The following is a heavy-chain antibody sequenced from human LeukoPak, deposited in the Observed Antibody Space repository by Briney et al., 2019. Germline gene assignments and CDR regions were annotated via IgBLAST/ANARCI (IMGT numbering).Heavy chain of an antibody. Sequence: ASVKVSCKASGYSFNSQGMNWVRQAPGQGLEWMGWINTDSGNPTYAQGFTGRFVFSLDSSVSTAYLQISNLMPEDTAKYYCARREPTNADAFDIWGQGTVVTISS. V-gene: IGHV7-4-1*02. D-gene: IGHD5-24*01. CDR2: INTDSGNP. J-gene: IGHJ3*02. CDR3: ARREPTNADAFDI. CDR1: GYSFNSQG.